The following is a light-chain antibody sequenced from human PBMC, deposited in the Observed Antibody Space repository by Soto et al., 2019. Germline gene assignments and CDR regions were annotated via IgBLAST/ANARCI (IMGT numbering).Light chain of an antibody. V-gene: IGLV2-14*01. CDR3: SSYTSSSTRVV. CDR2: DVS. CDR1: SSDVGGYNY. J-gene: IGLJ2*01. Sequence: QSVLTQPASVSGSPGQSITISCTGTSSDVGGYNYVSWYQQHPGKAPKLMIYDVSNRPSGVSNRFSGSKSGNTASLTISGLQADDEAAYYCSSYTSSSTRVVFGGGTQLTVL.